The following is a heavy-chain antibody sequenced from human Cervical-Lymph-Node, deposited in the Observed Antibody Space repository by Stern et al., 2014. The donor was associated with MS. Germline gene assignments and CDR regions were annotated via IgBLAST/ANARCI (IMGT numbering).Heavy chain of an antibody. CDR1: GGSTSSFY. Sequence: QVQLQESGPGLVRPSETLSLTCTVSGGSTSSFYWSWIRQAPGKGLEWIGYTYYRGSSNYNPSLRCRVTISADTSKSQFPLKLHSVTAADTAVYYCSSSGYNGVDDYFDYWGQGTLVTVSS. CDR3: SSSGYNGVDDYFDY. J-gene: IGHJ4*02. CDR2: TYYRGSS. V-gene: IGHV4-59*03. D-gene: IGHD3-22*01.